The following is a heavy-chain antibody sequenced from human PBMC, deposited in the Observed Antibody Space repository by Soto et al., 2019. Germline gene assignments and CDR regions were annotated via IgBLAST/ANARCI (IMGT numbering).Heavy chain of an antibody. Sequence: EVQLVESGGGLVQPGRSLRLSCAASGFTFDDYAMHWVRQAPGKGLEWVSGISWNSGSIDYADSVKGRFTISRDNAKNSLYLQMNSLRAEDTALYYCAKEIGSRDCFECWGQGTLVTVSS. CDR3: AKEIGSRDCFEC. D-gene: IGHD3-22*01. J-gene: IGHJ4*02. CDR2: ISWNSGSI. CDR1: GFTFDDYA. V-gene: IGHV3-9*01.